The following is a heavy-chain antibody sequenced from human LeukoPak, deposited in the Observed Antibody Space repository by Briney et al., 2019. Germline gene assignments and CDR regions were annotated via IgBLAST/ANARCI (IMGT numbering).Heavy chain of an antibody. Sequence: AXVKXSCNASGGTLIDHIISWVRQTPGQGLEGMGSLIPMFGTANYAQNFQDRVTLSADGSTSTVYMELSSLRSEDTAVYYCARSPVALAAANSVAFDYWGQGTLVTVSS. V-gene: IGHV1-69*15. CDR2: LIPMFGTA. J-gene: IGHJ4*02. CDR1: GGTLIDHI. D-gene: IGHD6-13*01. CDR3: ARSPVALAAANSVAFDY.